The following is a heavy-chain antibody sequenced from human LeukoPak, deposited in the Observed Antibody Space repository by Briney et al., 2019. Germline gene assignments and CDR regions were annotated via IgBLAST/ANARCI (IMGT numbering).Heavy chain of an antibody. Sequence: GGSLRLSCAASGFTFSSYSMNWVRQAPGKGLEWVSYISSSSSTIYYADSVKGRFTISRDNAKNSLYLQMNSLRAEDTAVYYCARGHSGCDYWGQGTLVTVSS. D-gene: IGHD5-12*01. CDR3: ARGHSGCDY. J-gene: IGHJ4*02. CDR2: ISSSSSTI. V-gene: IGHV3-48*04. CDR1: GFTFSSYS.